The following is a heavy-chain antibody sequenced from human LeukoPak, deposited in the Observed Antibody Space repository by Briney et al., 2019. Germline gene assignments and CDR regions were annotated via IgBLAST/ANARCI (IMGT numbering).Heavy chain of an antibody. V-gene: IGHV4-59*01. J-gene: IGHJ4*02. Sequence: SETLSLTCTLSVRSISSYYWSWIRHPPGKGLEWIGYIYDTASTNYSPSLKSRVTISVDTSKNQFSLKLSSVTTADTAVYYCAGIGANGDYWGQGTLVTVSS. CDR3: AGIGANGDY. CDR2: IYDTAST. CDR1: VRSISSYY. D-gene: IGHD1-26*01.